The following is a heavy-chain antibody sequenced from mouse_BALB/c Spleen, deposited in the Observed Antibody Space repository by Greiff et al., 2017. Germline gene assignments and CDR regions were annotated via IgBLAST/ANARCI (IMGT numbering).Heavy chain of an antibody. Sequence: VMLVESGPGLVAPSQSLSITCTVSGFSLTSYGVHWVRQPPGKGLEWLGVIWAGGSTNYNSALMSRLSISKDNSKSQVFLKMNSLQTDDTAMYYCARGIYYYGKGAMDYWGQGTSVTVSS. CDR2: IWAGGST. V-gene: IGHV2-9*02. CDR1: GFSLTSYG. D-gene: IGHD1-1*01. CDR3: ARGIYYYGKGAMDY. J-gene: IGHJ4*01.